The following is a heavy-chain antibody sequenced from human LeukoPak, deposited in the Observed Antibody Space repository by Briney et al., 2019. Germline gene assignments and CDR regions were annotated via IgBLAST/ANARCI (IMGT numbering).Heavy chain of an antibody. CDR2: IYTSGST. Sequence: SQTLSLTCTVSGDSISSDNYYWSWIRQPAGKGLEWIGRIYTSGSTNYNPSLKSRVTISMDTSQNQFSLRLSSVTAADTAVYYCARYGVGRPDSPARLNWFDPWGQGTLVTVSS. CDR3: ARYGVGRPDSPARLNWFDP. J-gene: IGHJ5*02. D-gene: IGHD2-8*01. CDR1: GDSISSDNYY. V-gene: IGHV4-61*02.